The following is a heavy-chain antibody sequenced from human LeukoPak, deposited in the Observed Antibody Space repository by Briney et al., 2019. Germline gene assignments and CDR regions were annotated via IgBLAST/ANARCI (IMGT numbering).Heavy chain of an antibody. J-gene: IGHJ4*02. V-gene: IGHV4/OR15-8*03. CDR2: IHHDGRI. D-gene: IGHD3-16*02. CDR1: GGSIDSTNW. Sequence: RLSETLSLTCDVSGGSIDSTNWWNWVRQPPGKGLEWIGEIHHDGRINYNPSLKSRVTSSVDKSKNQFSLRLNSVTAADTAMYYCARSHDHLWGNYPDYWGQGTLVTVSS. CDR3: ARSHDHLWGNYPDY.